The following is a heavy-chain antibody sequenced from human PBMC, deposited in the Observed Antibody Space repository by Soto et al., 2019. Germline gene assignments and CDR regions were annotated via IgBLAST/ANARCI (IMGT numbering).Heavy chain of an antibody. V-gene: IGHV1-69*12. Sequence: QVQLVQSGAEVKKPGSSVNVSCKTSGGTFGNSAVTWVRQAPGQGLEWLGGIVPMFGTANYAQKFQGRVTITADESTITAYMELSSLNTDDTAVYYCARDGDPQSAFWSGPLGGGRFDPWGQGTLVPVSS. CDR1: GGTFGNSA. CDR2: IVPMFGTA. CDR3: ARDGDPQSAFWSGPLGGGRFDP. D-gene: IGHD3-3*01. J-gene: IGHJ5*02.